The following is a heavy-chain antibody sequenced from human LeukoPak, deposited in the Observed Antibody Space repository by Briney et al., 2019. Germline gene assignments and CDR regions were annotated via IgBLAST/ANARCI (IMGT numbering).Heavy chain of an antibody. V-gene: IGHV4-31*03. Sequence: SQTLSLTCTVSGGSIRSADYFWNWIRQHPGKGLEWIGYIYYSGSTYYNPSLTNRVTISVDTSKNQFSLKLSSVTAADTAVYYCARYNAVTMLDSWGQGTLVTVSS. CDR2: IYYSGST. J-gene: IGHJ4*02. CDR3: ARYNAVTMLDS. D-gene: IGHD4-17*01. CDR1: GGSIRSADYF.